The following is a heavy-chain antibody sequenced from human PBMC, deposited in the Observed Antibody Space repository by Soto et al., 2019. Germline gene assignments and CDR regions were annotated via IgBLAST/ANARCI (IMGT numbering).Heavy chain of an antibody. D-gene: IGHD2-21*01. CDR1: GFTFSNSA. CDR2: IRDSDSGGST. Sequence: GGALRLSCAASGFTFSNSAMTWVRQAPAKGLEWVSTIRDSDSGGSTFYADSVKGRFTISRDDSKNTLYLQMSSLRAEDTAMYYCAKVRVGIDVDFDYWGQGALVTVSS. V-gene: IGHV3-23*01. J-gene: IGHJ4*02. CDR3: AKVRVGIDVDFDY.